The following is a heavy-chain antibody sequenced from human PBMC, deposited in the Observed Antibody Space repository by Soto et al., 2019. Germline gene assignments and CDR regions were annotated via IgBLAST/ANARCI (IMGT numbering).Heavy chain of an antibody. D-gene: IGHD2-21*02. CDR3: AMIIVVVTALDY. J-gene: IGHJ4*02. CDR1: GYTFTSYA. CDR2: INAGNGNT. V-gene: IGHV1-3*05. Sequence: QVQLVQSGAEEKKPGASVKVSCKASGYTFTSYAMHWVRQAPGQRLEWMGWINAGNGNTKYSQKFQGRVTITRDTSASTADIELSSLRSEDSAVYYCAMIIVVVTALDYWGQGTLGTVSS.